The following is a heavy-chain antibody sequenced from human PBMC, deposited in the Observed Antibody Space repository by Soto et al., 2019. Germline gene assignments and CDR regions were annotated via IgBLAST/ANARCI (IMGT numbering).Heavy chain of an antibody. CDR1: GFTFSSDA. Sequence: RRLSCAASGFTFSSDAMSWVRQAPGKGLEWVSAICGSGGSTYYADSVKGRFTISRDNSKNTLYLQMNSLRAEDTAVYYCAKDLAPFGVAVHADYWGQGTLVTVSS. CDR2: ICGSGGST. D-gene: IGHD3-3*01. CDR3: AKDLAPFGVAVHADY. V-gene: IGHV3-23*01. J-gene: IGHJ4*02.